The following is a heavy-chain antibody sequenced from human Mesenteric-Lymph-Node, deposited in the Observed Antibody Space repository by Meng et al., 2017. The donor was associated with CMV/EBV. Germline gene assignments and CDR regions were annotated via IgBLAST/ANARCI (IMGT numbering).Heavy chain of an antibody. CDR2: IKQDGSEK. J-gene: IGHJ4*02. Sequence: GSLRLSCAASGFTFSSYWMSWVRQAPGKGLEWVANIKQDGSEKYYVDSVKGRFTISRDNAKNSLYLQMNSLRAEDTAVYYCARGDTAMDYCFDYWGQGTLVTVSS. CDR3: ARGDTAMDYCFDY. CDR1: GFTFSSYW. V-gene: IGHV3-7*01. D-gene: IGHD5-18*01.